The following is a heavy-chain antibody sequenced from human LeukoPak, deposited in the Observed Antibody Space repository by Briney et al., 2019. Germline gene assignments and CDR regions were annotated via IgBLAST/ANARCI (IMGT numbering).Heavy chain of an antibody. Sequence: SETLSLSCTVSGYSISSNYSWGWIRQPPGKGLEWIGSVHHSGRTYYNPSLKSRLTISINTSKKQFSLKVSSVTSADTAVYYCARHSPSAYYGSGSYYKKVGWFDPWGQGTLVTVSS. CDR2: VHHSGRT. J-gene: IGHJ5*02. D-gene: IGHD3-10*01. CDR3: ARHSPSAYYGSGSYYKKVGWFDP. CDR1: GYSISSNYS. V-gene: IGHV4-38-2*02.